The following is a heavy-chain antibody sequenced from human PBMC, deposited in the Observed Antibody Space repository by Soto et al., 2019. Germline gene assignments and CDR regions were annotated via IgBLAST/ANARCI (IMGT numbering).Heavy chain of an antibody. CDR2: IKYDGSEE. Sequence: GGSLRLSCVVSGFSFSSVWMTWVRQAPGKGLECVANIKYDGSEEYYVDSVKGRFTISRDNAKNSLYLQMNSLRDEDSSLYDCVTELNWQGHWGQGTLVTVAS. J-gene: IGHJ4*02. V-gene: IGHV3-7*01. CDR1: GFSFSSVW. CDR3: VTELNWQGH.